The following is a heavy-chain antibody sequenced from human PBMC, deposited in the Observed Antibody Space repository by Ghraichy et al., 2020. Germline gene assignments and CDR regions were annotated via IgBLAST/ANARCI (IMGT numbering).Heavy chain of an antibody. D-gene: IGHD3-3*01. CDR3: AVLASNGVDV. CDR1: GGSVSSDPYS. CDR2: VYHSDTA. J-gene: IGHJ6*02. V-gene: IGHV4-30-2*06. Sequence: SETLSLTCVVSGGSVSSDPYSWTCLRQSPGKGLEWIGYVYHSDTAYYNPSLKTRVSISVDRYKNQFSLKLRSVTAADTAVYYCAVLASNGVDVWGQGITGTVSS.